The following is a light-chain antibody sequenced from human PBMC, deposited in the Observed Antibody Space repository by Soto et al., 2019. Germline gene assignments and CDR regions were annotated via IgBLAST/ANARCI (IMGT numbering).Light chain of an antibody. Sequence: EIVLTQSPATLSLSPGERATLSCRASQSVNSFLAWYQQKPGQAPRLLIYDASNRDTGSPARFSGGGSGTDFTLTISSLEPEDSALYYCQQRTLWPPLTFGGGSKVEIK. CDR3: QQRTLWPPLT. CDR1: QSVNSF. CDR2: DAS. V-gene: IGKV3-11*01. J-gene: IGKJ4*01.